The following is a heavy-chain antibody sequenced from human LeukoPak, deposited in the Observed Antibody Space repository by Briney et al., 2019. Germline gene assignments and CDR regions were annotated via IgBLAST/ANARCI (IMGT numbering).Heavy chain of an antibody. CDR1: GYIFTNYW. CDR2: IYPGDSDT. CDR3: ARLQSYYFNY. D-gene: IGHD4-11*01. V-gene: IGHV5-51*01. J-gene: IGHJ4*02. Sequence: GESLKISCKGSGYIFTNYWIGWVRQMPGKGLEWMGIIYPGDSDTRYSPSFQGQVSISADKSISTAYLQWSGLKASDTAMYYCARLQSYYFNYWGQGTLVTVSS.